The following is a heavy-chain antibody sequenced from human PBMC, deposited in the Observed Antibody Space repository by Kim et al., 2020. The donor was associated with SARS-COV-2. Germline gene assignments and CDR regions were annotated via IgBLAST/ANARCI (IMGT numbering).Heavy chain of an antibody. CDR2: IYSGGST. D-gene: IGHD3-22*01. Sequence: GGSLRLSCAASGFTVSSNYMSWVRQAPGKGLEWVSVIYSGGSTYYADSVKGRFTISRDNSKNTLYLQMNSLRAEDTAVYYCASVPYYYDSSGYFGAFDIWGQGTMVTVSS. J-gene: IGHJ3*02. CDR1: GFTVSSNY. V-gene: IGHV3-53*01. CDR3: ASVPYYYDSSGYFGAFDI.